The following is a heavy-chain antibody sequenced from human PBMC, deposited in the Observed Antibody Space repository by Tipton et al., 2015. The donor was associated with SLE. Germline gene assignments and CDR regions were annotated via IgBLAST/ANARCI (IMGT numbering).Heavy chain of an antibody. V-gene: IGHV4-59*08. Sequence: TLSLTCSVSGGSIGYNYWNWIRQPPGKGLEWIGYISFTGTTTYNPSLKSRVAISLDTSKNQFSLKLSSVPAADTAMYYCARARDYWGQGTLVTVSS. J-gene: IGHJ4*02. CDR3: ARARDY. CDR2: ISFTGTT. CDR1: GGSIGYNY.